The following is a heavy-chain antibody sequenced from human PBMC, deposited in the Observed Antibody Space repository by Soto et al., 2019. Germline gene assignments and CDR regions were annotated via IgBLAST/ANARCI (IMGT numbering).Heavy chain of an antibody. CDR1: GFTFSDYA. J-gene: IGHJ4*02. CDR2: VSASASNT. Sequence: EVQLLQHGGGLVQPGGSLRLTCAASGFTFSDYAMSWVRQAPGKGLEWASTVSASASNTHYADSVKGRFTISRDNSKNTLFLQMDSLRAEDTGLYSCANAPIWCGSSRCYTEGFDYWGQGTLVIVSS. CDR3: ANAPIWCGSSRCYTEGFDY. V-gene: IGHV3-23*01. D-gene: IGHD2-2*01.